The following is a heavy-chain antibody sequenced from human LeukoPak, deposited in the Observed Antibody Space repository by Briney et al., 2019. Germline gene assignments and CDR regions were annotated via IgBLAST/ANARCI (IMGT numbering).Heavy chain of an antibody. J-gene: IGHJ4*02. Sequence: ASVKVSCKASGYTFTGYYMHWVRQAPGQGLEWMGWINPNSGGTNYAQKFQGRVTMTGDTSISTAYMELSRLRSDDTAVYYCARVLRGYSSGWYGYWGQGTLVTVSS. CDR3: ARVLRGYSSGWYGY. V-gene: IGHV1-2*02. D-gene: IGHD6-19*01. CDR1: GYTFTGYY. CDR2: INPNSGGT.